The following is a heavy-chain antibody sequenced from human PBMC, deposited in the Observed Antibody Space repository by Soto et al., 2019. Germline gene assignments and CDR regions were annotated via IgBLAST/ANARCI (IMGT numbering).Heavy chain of an antibody. CDR3: ASQQLDDAFDI. V-gene: IGHV3-7*01. D-gene: IGHD6-13*01. J-gene: IGHJ3*02. CDR2: IKQDGSEK. Sequence: GGSLRLSCAASGFTFSSYWMSWVRQAPGKGLEWVANIKQDGSEKYYVDSVKGRFTISRDNAKNSLYLQMNSLRAEDMAVYYCASQQLDDAFDIWGQGTMVTVSS. CDR1: GFTFSSYW.